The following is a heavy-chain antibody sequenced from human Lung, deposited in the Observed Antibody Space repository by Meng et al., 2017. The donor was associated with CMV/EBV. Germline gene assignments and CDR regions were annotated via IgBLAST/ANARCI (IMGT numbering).Heavy chain of an antibody. D-gene: IGHD3-10*01. CDR1: GFTVSSNY. CDR2: IYSGGST. CDR3: ARGGGGALDY. V-gene: IGHV3-53*01. J-gene: IGHJ4*02. Sequence: GESXKISCAASGFTVSSNYMSWVRQAPGKGLEWVSVIYSGGSTYYADSVKGRFTISRDNSKNTLYLQMNSLRAEDTAVYYCARGGGGALDYWGQGTLVTVSS.